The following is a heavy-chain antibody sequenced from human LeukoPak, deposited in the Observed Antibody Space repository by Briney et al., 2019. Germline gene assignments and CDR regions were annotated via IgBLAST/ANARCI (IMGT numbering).Heavy chain of an antibody. CDR3: AREEGNCSSTSCYEGFDY. Sequence: SETLSLTCAVSGYSISSGYYWGWIRQPPGKGLEWIGSIYHSGSTYYNPSLKSRVTISVDTSKNQFSLKLSSVTAADTAVYYCAREEGNCSSTSCYEGFDYWGQGTLVTVSS. D-gene: IGHD2-2*01. J-gene: IGHJ4*02. CDR2: IYHSGST. V-gene: IGHV4-38-2*02. CDR1: GYSISSGYY.